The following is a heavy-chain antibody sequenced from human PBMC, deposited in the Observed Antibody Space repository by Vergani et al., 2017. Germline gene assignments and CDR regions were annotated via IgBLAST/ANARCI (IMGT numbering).Heavy chain of an antibody. V-gene: IGHV3-30*03. CDR3: ATKSCGTPGCQIGYFRE. D-gene: IGHD1-1*01. Sequence: QVHLVESGGGVVQPGRSLRLSCVVSGFTSSYYGMHWVRQAPGKGLEWVAVISYDGTQKYYADSVKGGFTISRDNSKSTLYLQMNSLRTEDTDVYYCATKSCGTPGCQIGYFREWGQGTLVTVSS. J-gene: IGHJ1*01. CDR1: GFTSSYYG. CDR2: ISYDGTQK.